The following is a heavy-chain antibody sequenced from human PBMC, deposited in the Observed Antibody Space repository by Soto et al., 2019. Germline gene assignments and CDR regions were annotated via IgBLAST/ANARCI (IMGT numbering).Heavy chain of an antibody. CDR3: AKEASCGGDCFVDY. CDR2: LYSGGSA. D-gene: IGHD2-21*02. Sequence: GGALRLSCAASGFIVSDSYMSWVRQAPGKGLEWVSVLYSGGSAFYADSVEGRFTISRDNSKNTLFLQMNSLRAEDTAVYYCAKEASCGGDCFVDYWGQGTLVTVSS. J-gene: IGHJ4*02. V-gene: IGHV3-53*01. CDR1: GFIVSDSY.